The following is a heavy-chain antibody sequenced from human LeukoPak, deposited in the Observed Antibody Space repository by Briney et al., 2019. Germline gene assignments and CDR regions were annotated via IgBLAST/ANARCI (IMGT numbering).Heavy chain of an antibody. J-gene: IGHJ3*02. Sequence: PGGSLRLSCAASGFTFSSYAMSWVRQAPGKGLEWVSAIIGSGVSTYYADSVKGRFTISRDNSKNTLYLQMNSLRAEDTAVYYCAKVEGYCSSTSCSVDAFDIWGQGTMVTVSS. CDR2: IIGSGVST. CDR3: AKVEGYCSSTSCSVDAFDI. D-gene: IGHD2-2*01. CDR1: GFTFSSYA. V-gene: IGHV3-23*01.